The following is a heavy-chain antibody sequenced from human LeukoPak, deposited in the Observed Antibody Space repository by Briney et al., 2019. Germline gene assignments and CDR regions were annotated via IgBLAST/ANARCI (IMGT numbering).Heavy chain of an antibody. CDR3: ARDLAAAGSRLFDY. V-gene: IGHV4-59*02. Sequence: PSETLSLTCTVSGGSVSSYNWSWIRQPPGKGLEWIGYIYYSGSTNYNPSLKSRVTISVDTSKNQFSLKLSSVTAADTAVYYCARDLAAAGSRLFDYWGQGTLVTVSS. CDR1: GGSVSSYN. CDR2: IYYSGST. J-gene: IGHJ4*02. D-gene: IGHD6-13*01.